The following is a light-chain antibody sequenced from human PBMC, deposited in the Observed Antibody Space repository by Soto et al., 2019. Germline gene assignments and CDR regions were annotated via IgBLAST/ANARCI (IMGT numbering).Light chain of an antibody. CDR3: SSYAGSNNLV. CDR2: EVN. J-gene: IGLJ2*01. CDR1: SSDVGGYNY. V-gene: IGLV2-8*01. Sequence: QSVLTQPPSASGSPGQSVTISCTGTSSDVGGYNYVSWYQQHPGKAPKLMIYEVNKRPSGVPDRFSGSTSGNSASLTVSGLQAEEEADYYCSSYAGSNNLVFGGGTKLTVL.